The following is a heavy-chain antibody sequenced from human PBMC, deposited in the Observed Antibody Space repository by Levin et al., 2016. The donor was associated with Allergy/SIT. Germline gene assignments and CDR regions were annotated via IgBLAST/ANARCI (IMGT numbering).Heavy chain of an antibody. CDR2: IYWDDDK. CDR3: VHRLGLSETGWAGGAFKV. D-gene: IGHD1-14*01. Sequence: SGPTLVKPTQTLTLTCTLSGFSLSTSGVGVAWIRQPPGKALEWLAIIYWDDDKRYRPSLKTRLTITGDTSKNQVVLTMTNMDPVDTATYYCVHRLGLSETGWAGGAFKVWGQGTMVTVSS. V-gene: IGHV2-5*02. CDR1: GFSLSTSGVG. J-gene: IGHJ3*01.